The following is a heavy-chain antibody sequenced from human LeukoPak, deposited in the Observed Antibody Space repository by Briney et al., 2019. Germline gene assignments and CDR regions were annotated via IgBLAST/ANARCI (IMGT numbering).Heavy chain of an antibody. CDR1: GDSISSYY. D-gene: IGHD3-10*01. V-gene: IGHV4-59*08. J-gene: IGHJ3*02. Sequence: SETLSLTCTVSGDSISSYYWSWIRQPPGKGLEWIGYIYYSGSTNYNPSLKSRVTISVDTSKNQFSLKLSSVNAADTAVYYCATPYYYGSGSYHDAFDIWGQGTMVTVSS. CDR2: IYYSGST. CDR3: ATPYYYGSGSYHDAFDI.